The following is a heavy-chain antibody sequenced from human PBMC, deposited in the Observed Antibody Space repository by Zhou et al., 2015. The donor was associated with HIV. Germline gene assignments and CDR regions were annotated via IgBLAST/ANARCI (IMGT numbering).Heavy chain of an antibody. J-gene: IGHJ4*02. CDR2: IVVGSGNT. CDR3: AAGTDIVVKQQLPHFDY. V-gene: IGHV1-58*01. D-gene: IGHD2-2*01. Sequence: QMQLVQSGPEVKKPGTSVKVSCKASGFTFTSSAVQWVRQARGQRLEWIGWIVVGSGNTNYAQKFQERVTITRDMSTSTAYMELSSLRSEDTAVYYCAAGTDIVVKQQLPHFDYWGQGTLVTVSS. CDR1: GFTFTSSA.